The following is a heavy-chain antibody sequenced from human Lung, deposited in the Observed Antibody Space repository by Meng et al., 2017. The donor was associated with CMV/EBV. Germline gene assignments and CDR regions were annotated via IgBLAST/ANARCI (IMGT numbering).Heavy chain of an antibody. CDR3: AKDDPVFHY. CDR1: GFTFISYG. CDR2: IRNDESDK. Sequence: VQLVASGGGGVQPGGSLRLSWSASGFTFISYGMHWVRQAPGKGPEWVAFIRNDESDKYYGDSVKGRFTISRDTSKNTVDLQMNSLRTEDTAVYYCAKDDPVFHYWGQGTLVTVSS. J-gene: IGHJ4*02. V-gene: IGHV3-30*02.